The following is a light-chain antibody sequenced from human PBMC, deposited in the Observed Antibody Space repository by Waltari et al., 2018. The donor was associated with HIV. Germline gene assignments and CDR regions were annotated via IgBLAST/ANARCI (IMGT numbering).Light chain of an antibody. CDR1: SSDVGGYNY. Sequence: QSALTQPRSVSGSPGQSVTISCTGTSSDVGGYNYVSWYQQHPGKAPKLIIYDVSKRPSGVPDRFSGSKSGNTASLTISGLQAEDEADYYCCSYAGSCYVFGTGTKVTVL. CDR3: CSYAGSCYV. CDR2: DVS. J-gene: IGLJ1*01. V-gene: IGLV2-11*01.